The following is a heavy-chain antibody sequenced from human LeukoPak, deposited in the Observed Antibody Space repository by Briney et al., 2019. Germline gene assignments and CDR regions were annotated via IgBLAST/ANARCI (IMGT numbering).Heavy chain of an antibody. J-gene: IGHJ4*02. CDR3: ARAPYTIFWLAPASYYFDY. CDR1: GGSISNYY. V-gene: IGHV4-34*01. Sequence: KPSETLSLTCTVSGGSISNYYWSWIRQPPGKGLEWIGEINHSGSTNYNPSLKSRVTISVDTSKNQFSLKLSSVTAADTAVYYCARAPYTIFWLAPASYYFDYWGQGTLVTVSS. D-gene: IGHD3-9*01. CDR2: INHSGST.